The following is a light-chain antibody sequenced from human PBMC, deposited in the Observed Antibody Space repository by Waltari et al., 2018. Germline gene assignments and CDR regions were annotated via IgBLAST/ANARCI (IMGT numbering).Light chain of an antibody. CDR3: QAWDNSIPV. Sequence: FEVTQPPSVSVSPGQTASITCSGHEWGDKYVCWYQQKPGQPPVLVLYEDKKRPSGIPDRFSGSNSANTATLTVSGTQPMDEADYYCQAWDNSIPVFGGGTKLAVL. V-gene: IGLV3-1*01. CDR2: EDK. CDR1: EWGDKY. J-gene: IGLJ2*01.